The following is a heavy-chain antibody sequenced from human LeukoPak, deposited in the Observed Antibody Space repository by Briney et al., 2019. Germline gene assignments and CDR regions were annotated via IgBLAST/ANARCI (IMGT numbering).Heavy chain of an antibody. CDR1: GFTFSSYA. Sequence: HPGGSLRLSCASSGFTFSSYAMHWVRQAPGKGLEWVAVISYDGSNECYADSVKGRFTISRDNSKNTLYLQMNSLRAEDTAVYYCARDGVVVAAKPPYFSDYWGRGTPVTVSS. CDR2: ISYDGSNE. J-gene: IGHJ4*02. CDR3: ARDGVVVAAKPPYFSDY. D-gene: IGHD2-15*01. V-gene: IGHV3-30-3*01.